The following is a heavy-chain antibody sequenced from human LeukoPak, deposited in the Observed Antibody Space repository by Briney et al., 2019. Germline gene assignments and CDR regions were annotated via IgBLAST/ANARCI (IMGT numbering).Heavy chain of an antibody. CDR1: GFTFSRYW. J-gene: IGHJ1*01. CDR3: ARAPAEIGGYYPEYFRH. CDR2: IKSDGST. Sequence: GESLKISCAASGFTFSRYWMHWVRQAPGKGLVWVSRIKSDGSTNYADSVKGRFTISRDNAKNTVSLQMNSLRAEDTGVYYCARAPAEIGGYYPEYFRHWGQGTLVTVSS. D-gene: IGHD3-22*01. V-gene: IGHV3-74*01.